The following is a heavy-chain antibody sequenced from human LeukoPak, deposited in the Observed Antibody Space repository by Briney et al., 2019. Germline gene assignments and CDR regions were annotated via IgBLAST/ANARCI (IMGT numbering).Heavy chain of an antibody. Sequence: GGSLRLSCAASGFTYSSYSMNWVRQAPGKGPEWVSSISSSSSYIYYADSVKGRFTISRDNAKNSLYLQMNSLRAEDTAVYYCAIEGYCSGGSCFSDYWGQGTLVTVSS. CDR1: GFTYSSYS. J-gene: IGHJ4*02. CDR2: ISSSSSYI. D-gene: IGHD2-15*01. CDR3: AIEGYCSGGSCFSDY. V-gene: IGHV3-21*01.